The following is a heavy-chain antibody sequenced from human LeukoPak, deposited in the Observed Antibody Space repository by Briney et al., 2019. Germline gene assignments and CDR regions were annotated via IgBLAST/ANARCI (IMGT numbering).Heavy chain of an antibody. CDR3: AKTPYSSGWVDP. V-gene: IGHV4-4*02. J-gene: IGHJ5*02. Sequence: SETLSLTCAVSGGSISSSNWWSWVRQPPGKGLEWIGEIYHSGSTNYNPSLKSRVTISVDTSKNQFSLKLSSVTAADTAVYYCAKTPYSSGWVDPWGQGTLVTVSS. CDR1: GGSISSSNW. D-gene: IGHD6-19*01. CDR2: IYHSGST.